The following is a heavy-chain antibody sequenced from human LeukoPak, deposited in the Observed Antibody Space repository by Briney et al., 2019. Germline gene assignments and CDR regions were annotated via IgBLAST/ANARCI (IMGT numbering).Heavy chain of an antibody. Sequence: PGGSLRLSCAASGFTFSSYGMHWVRQAPGKGLEWVAVISYDGSNKYYADSVKGRFTISRDNSKNTLYLQMNSLRAEDTAVYYCAKLPDDSLVYWGQGTLVTVSS. CDR2: ISYDGSNK. CDR3: AKLPDDSLVY. CDR1: GFTFSSYG. D-gene: IGHD3-22*01. J-gene: IGHJ4*02. V-gene: IGHV3-30*18.